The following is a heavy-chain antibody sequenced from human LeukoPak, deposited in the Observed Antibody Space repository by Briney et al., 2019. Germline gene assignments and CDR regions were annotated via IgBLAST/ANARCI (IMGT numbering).Heavy chain of an antibody. D-gene: IGHD6-13*01. V-gene: IGHV3-7*03. J-gene: IGHJ4*02. CDR3: AKDSSTWYRAFDS. CDR1: GFTFSSYW. CDR2: MDQDGSEE. Sequence: GGSLRLSCAASGFTFSSYWMSWVRQAPGKGLEWVANMDQDGSEENYVDSVKGRFTISRDDAKDSLYLQMNSLRAEDTAVYYCAKDSSTWYRAFDSWGQGTLVTVSS.